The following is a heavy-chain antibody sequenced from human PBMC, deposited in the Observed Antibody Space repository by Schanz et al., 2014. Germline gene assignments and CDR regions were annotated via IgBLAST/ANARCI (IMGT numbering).Heavy chain of an antibody. V-gene: IGHV4-38-2*02. D-gene: IGHD4-4*01. J-gene: IGHJ6*02. CDR1: GYSISSGYY. Sequence: QVQLQESGPGLVRPSETLSLTCTVSGYSISSGYYWDWIRQPPGKGLEWIGVIYHSGNTYYNPSPKRRVTISVTPSKNQSPPKRRSVTAAVTAVYYCARDLHRMDVWGQGTTVTVSS. CDR3: ARDLHRMDV. CDR2: IYHSGNT.